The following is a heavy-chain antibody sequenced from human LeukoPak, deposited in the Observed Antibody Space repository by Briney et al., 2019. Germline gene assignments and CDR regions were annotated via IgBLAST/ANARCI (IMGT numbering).Heavy chain of an antibody. D-gene: IGHD6-19*01. Sequence: GGSLRLSCAASGFTFSSYEMNWVRQAPGKGLEWVSYISSSSSYIYYADSLEGRFTISRDNAKKSLYLQMNSLRAEDTAVYYCARDSDGVAGTTSYFQHWGQGTLVTVSS. CDR2: ISSSSSYI. J-gene: IGHJ1*01. CDR1: GFTFSSYE. V-gene: IGHV3-21*05. CDR3: ARDSDGVAGTTSYFQH.